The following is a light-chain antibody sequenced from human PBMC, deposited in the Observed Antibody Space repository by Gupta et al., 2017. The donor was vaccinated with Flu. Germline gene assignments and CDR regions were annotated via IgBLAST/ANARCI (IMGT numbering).Light chain of an antibody. J-gene: IGLJ3*02. Sequence: QSVLTQPPSASGTPGPRVTISCSGSSSNIGSNTVNWYQQLPGTAPKLLIYSNNQRPSGVPDRCSGSKSGTSASLAISGLKYEDEADYYCAAWDDSLNGWVFGGGTKLTVL. CDR3: AAWDDSLNGWV. CDR2: SNN. V-gene: IGLV1-44*01. CDR1: SSNIGSNT.